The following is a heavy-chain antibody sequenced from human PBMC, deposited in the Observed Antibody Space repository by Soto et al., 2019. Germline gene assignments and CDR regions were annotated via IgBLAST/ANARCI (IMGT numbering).Heavy chain of an antibody. D-gene: IGHD5-18*01. CDR2: ISWNSAST. Sequence: EVQLVESGGGLVEPGKSLRLSSVVSGFTYEDFAMHWVRQAPGKGLEWVSGISWNSASTGYADSVTGRFTISRDNAKNSLYLQMRNLTGDDTATYYCVKDFRRYTNGLDVWGPGTSVTVSS. V-gene: IGHV3-9*01. CDR1: GFTYEDFA. CDR3: VKDFRRYTNGLDV. J-gene: IGHJ6*02.